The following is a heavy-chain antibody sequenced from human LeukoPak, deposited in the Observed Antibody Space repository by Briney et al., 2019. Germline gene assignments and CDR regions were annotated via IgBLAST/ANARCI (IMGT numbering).Heavy chain of an antibody. D-gene: IGHD6-19*01. V-gene: IGHV1-3*01. J-gene: IGHJ5*01. CDR2: INGGNGNT. CDR3: AREGIGVAGSGRWFDS. CDR1: GYTFTKYA. Sequence: GASVKVSCKASGYTFTKYAMHWVRQAPGQRLEWMGWINGGNGNTKYSQKFQGGVTISRDTSASTAHMELSSLRSEDTAVYYCAREGIGVAGSGRWFDSWGQGTLVTVSS.